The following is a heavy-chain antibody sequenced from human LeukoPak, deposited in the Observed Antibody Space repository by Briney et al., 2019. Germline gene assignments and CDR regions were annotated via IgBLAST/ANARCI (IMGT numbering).Heavy chain of an antibody. CDR2: IIPIFGTA. J-gene: IGHJ4*02. D-gene: IGHD3-22*01. CDR1: GGTFSSYA. V-gene: IGHV1-69*13. CDR3: ATGDYDSSGYYSTFDY. Sequence: SVKVSCKASGGTFSSYAISWVRQAPGQGLEWMGGIIPIFGTANYAQKFQGRVTITADESTSTAYMELSSLRSEDTAVYYCATGDYDSSGYYSTFDYWGQGTLVTISS.